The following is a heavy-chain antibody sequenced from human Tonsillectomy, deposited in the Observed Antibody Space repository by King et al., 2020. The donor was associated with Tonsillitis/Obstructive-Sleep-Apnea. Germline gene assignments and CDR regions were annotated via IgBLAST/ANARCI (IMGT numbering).Heavy chain of an antibody. Sequence: VQLVESGAEVKKSGESLKISCKGSGYSFTTYWIGWVRQMPGKGLEWMGIIYPDDSDTRYSPSFQGQVTISADKSISTAYLQWSSLKASDTAMYYCAKSAEWFGELLKGGMDVWGQGTTVTVSS. CDR3: AKSAEWFGELLKGGMDV. CDR1: GYSFTTYW. D-gene: IGHD3-10*01. J-gene: IGHJ6*02. V-gene: IGHV5-51*03. CDR2: IYPDDSDT.